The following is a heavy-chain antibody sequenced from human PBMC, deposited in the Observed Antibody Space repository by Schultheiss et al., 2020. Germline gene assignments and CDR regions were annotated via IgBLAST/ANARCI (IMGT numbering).Heavy chain of an antibody. D-gene: IGHD3-10*01. CDR2: IYWDNDK. CDR1: GFSLSTSGMS. V-gene: IGHV2-5*02. Sequence: SGPTLVKPTQTLTLTCTFSGFSLSTSGMSVGWIRQPPGKALEWLALIYWDNDKRYSPSLKSRLTITKDSSKNQVVLTMTSMDPVDTATYYCAHRQMVAGHFQHWGQGTLVTVSA. J-gene: IGHJ1*01. CDR3: AHRQMVAGHFQH.